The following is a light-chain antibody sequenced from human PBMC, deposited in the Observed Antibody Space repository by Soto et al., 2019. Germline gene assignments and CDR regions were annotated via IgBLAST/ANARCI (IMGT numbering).Light chain of an antibody. J-gene: IGKJ1*01. V-gene: IGKV3-15*01. CDR3: QQYNNLPQT. CDR2: GAS. Sequence: EIVMTQSPATLSVSPGERATLSCRASQSVSSNLAWYQQKPGQAPRLLIYGASPRATGIPARFSGSGSVTEFTITISSRQSEDCAVYYCQQYNNLPQTFGQGTKVDIK. CDR1: QSVSSN.